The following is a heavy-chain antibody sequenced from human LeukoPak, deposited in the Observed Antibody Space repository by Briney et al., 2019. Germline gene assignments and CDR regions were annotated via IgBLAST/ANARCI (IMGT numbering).Heavy chain of an antibody. V-gene: IGHV3-74*01. CDR3: ASLLYCSSTSCAWGAFDI. J-gene: IGHJ3*02. Sequence: GGSLRLSCAASGFTFSSYWMHWVRQAPGKGLVWVSRINSDGSSTNYADSVKGRFTISRDNAKNSLYLQMNSLRAEDTALYYCASLLYCSSTSCAWGAFDIWGQGTMVTVSS. CDR1: GFTFSSYW. D-gene: IGHD2-2*01. CDR2: INSDGSST.